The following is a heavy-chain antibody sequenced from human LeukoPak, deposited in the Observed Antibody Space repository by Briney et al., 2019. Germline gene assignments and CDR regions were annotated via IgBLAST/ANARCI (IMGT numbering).Heavy chain of an antibody. J-gene: IGHJ5*02. CDR2: INSDGINT. D-gene: IGHD3-22*01. Sequence: PAGGALRLSCAASGFTFRNYWMHWARQAPGKGLVWVSRINSDGINTTDADSVKGRVTISRDNAKKTLNMQMNSLRAEDTAVFYCARDLGQYYDTSDNWFDPWGQGTLVTVSS. V-gene: IGHV3-74*01. CDR1: GFTFRNYW. CDR3: ARDLGQYYDTSDNWFDP.